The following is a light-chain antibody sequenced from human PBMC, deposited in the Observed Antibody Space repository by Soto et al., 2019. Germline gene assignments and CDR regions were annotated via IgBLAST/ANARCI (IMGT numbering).Light chain of an antibody. CDR2: TAS. V-gene: IGKV1-5*03. J-gene: IGKJ1*01. CDR1: QSISSW. CDR3: QQYNRYSWT. Sequence: IQMTQFPSTLSASVGDRVTITCRASQSISSWLAWYQQKPGKAPKLLIYTASSLESGVPSRFSGSGSGTEFTLTISSLQPDDFGSYYCQQYNRYSWTFGQGTKVDIK.